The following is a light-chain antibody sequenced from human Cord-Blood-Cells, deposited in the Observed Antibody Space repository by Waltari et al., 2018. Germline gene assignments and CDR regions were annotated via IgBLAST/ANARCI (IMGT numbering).Light chain of an antibody. V-gene: IGKV1-5*01. Sequence: DIQMTQSHSTLSASVGDRVTITCRASQSISSWLAWYQQKPGKAPKLLIFGSSSLERGVPSRFSGSGSGKEFALTISSLQPDDFATYYCQQYNSYSQTFGQGTKVEIK. CDR3: QQYNSYSQT. J-gene: IGKJ1*01. CDR1: QSISSW. CDR2: GSS.